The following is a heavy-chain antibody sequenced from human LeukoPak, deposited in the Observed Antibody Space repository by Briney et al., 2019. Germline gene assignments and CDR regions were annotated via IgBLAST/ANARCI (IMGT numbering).Heavy chain of an antibody. J-gene: IGHJ4*02. CDR2: IYSGGST. Sequence: GGSLRLSCAAFGFTVSSKYMSWVRQAPGKGLEWVSVIYSGGSTYYADSVKGRFTISRDISKNTLYLQMNSLRAEDTAVYYCARDLTVYGNNPLYYFDYWDQGTLVTVSS. CDR1: GFTVSSKY. D-gene: IGHD4-17*01. CDR3: ARDLTVYGNNPLYYFDY. V-gene: IGHV3-66*01.